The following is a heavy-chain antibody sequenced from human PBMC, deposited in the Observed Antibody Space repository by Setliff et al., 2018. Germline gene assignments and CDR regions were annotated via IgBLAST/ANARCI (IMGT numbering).Heavy chain of an antibody. D-gene: IGHD5-18*01. CDR2: IYYSGST. J-gene: IGHJ4*02. CDR1: GGSISSGGYY. CDR3: ARETTAWGYVDTAMVTFIDQ. Sequence: LSLTCTVSGGSISSGGYYWSWIRQHPGKGLEWIGYIYYSGSTYYNPSLKSRVTIAVDKSKNQFSLKLSSVTAADTAVYYCARETTAWGYVDTAMVTFIDQWGQGTLVTVSS. V-gene: IGHV4-31*03.